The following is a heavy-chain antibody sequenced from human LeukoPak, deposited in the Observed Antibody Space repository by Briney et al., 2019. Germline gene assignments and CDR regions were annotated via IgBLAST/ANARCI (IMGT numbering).Heavy chain of an antibody. J-gene: IGHJ4*02. CDR1: GFDFSRYW. Sequence: PGGSLILSCAGSGFDFSRYWMAWVRQAPGKGLEWVASINQDVSRTHYVNSVKGRFTISRDNAKSSLFLQMTSLRVEDTAVYYCARLKDDVTKFDYWGQGTLVTVSS. CDR2: INQDVSRT. CDR3: ARLKDDVTKFDY. V-gene: IGHV3-7*01. D-gene: IGHD2-8*01.